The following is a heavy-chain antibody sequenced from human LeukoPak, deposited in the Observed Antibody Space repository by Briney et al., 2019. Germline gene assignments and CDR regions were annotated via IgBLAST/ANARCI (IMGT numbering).Heavy chain of an antibody. Sequence: SETLSLICAVYGGSFSGYYWRWIRQPPGKGLEWIGEINHSGSTNYNPSLKSRVTISVDTSKNQFSLKLSSVTAADTAVYYCAREGAVLYYFDYWGQGTLVTVSS. V-gene: IGHV4-34*01. CDR3: AREGAVLYYFDY. CDR2: INHSGST. J-gene: IGHJ4*02. D-gene: IGHD1-26*01. CDR1: GGSFSGYY.